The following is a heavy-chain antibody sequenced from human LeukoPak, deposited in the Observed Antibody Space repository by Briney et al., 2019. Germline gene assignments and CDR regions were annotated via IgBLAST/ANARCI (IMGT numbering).Heavy chain of an antibody. CDR1: GFTFRNYG. D-gene: IGHD2-8*02. J-gene: IGHJ6*03. V-gene: IGHV3-30*02. CDR2: IWNDGNNR. CDR3: AKDPGASVSGFHMDV. Sequence: GGSLRLSCAASGFTFRNYGMHWVRQATGRGLEWVSFIWNDGNNRFYADSVKGRFTISRDNSKNMLYLQMDTLRSEDTALYYCAKDPGASVSGFHMDVWGKGTTVIVSS.